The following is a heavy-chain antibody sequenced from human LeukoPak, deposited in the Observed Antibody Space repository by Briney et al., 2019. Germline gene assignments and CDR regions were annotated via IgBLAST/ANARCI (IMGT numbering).Heavy chain of an antibody. J-gene: IGHJ6*03. CDR2: IYTSGTT. D-gene: IGHD5-18*01. CDR3: ARTTEGGYTYDYFYYYYMDV. CDR1: GVSIRSGSYY. V-gene: IGHV4-61*02. Sequence: SETLSLTCTVSGVSIRSGSYYWSWIRQPAGKGLEWIGRIYTSGTTNYNPSLKSRVTISVGTSKSQFSLKLSSVTAADTAVYYCARTTEGGYTYDYFYYYYMDVWGKGTTVTISS.